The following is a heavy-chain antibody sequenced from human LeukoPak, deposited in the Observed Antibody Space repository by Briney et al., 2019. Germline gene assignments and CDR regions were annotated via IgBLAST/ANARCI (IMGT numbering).Heavy chain of an antibody. Sequence: SETLSLTCAVSGGSISSDDYSWIWMRHRPGKGLKWFRYIYHSGSTYYNPSLKTRVVISGYRTKNQFSLKLSSVTAEGTAVYYCARSSHLGVYYYGMDIWGKGTTVTVSS. V-gene: IGHV4-30-2*01. CDR3: ARSSHLGVYYYGMDI. J-gene: IGHJ6*01. CDR2: IYHSGST. CDR1: GGSISSDDYS. D-gene: IGHD3-10*01.